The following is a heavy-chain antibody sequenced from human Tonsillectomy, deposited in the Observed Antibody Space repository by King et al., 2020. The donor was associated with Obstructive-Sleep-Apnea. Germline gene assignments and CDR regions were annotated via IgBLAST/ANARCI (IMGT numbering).Heavy chain of an antibody. D-gene: IGHD3-10*01. V-gene: IGHV7-4-1*02. J-gene: IGHJ4*02. CDR1: GYTFTSFP. CDR2: INTNTGNP. Sequence: QLVQSGSELKKPGASVKVSCKASGYTFTSFPMNWVRQAPGQGLEWMGWINTNTGNPTYAQGFTGRFVFSLDTSVSTAYLQISSLKAEDTAVYFCARDYEFPPDCFGDWDYWGQGTLVTVSS. CDR3: ARDYEFPPDCFGDWDY.